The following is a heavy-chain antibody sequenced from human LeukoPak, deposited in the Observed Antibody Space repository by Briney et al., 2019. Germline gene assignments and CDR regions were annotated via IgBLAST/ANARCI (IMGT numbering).Heavy chain of an antibody. D-gene: IGHD6-6*01. J-gene: IGHJ4*02. CDR1: GFTFSSYW. CDR3: ARVRGEYSSSPPAY. CDR2: IKQDGSEK. Sequence: GGSLRLSCAASGFTFSSYWMSWVRQAPGKGLEWVANIKQDGSEKYYVDSVKGRFTISRDNAKNSLYLQMNSLRAEDTAVYYCARVRGEYSSSPPAYWGQGTLVTVSS. V-gene: IGHV3-7*01.